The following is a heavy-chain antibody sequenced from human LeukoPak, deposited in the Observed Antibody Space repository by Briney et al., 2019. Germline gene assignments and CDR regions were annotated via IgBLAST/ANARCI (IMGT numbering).Heavy chain of an antibody. CDR1: GGSISSYY. CDR2: IYYSGST. V-gene: IGHV4-59*01. CDR3: ARDRADYDSSGRYYYYMDV. D-gene: IGHD3-22*01. J-gene: IGHJ6*03. Sequence: SETLSLTCTVPGGSISSYYWSWIRQPPGKGLEWIGYIYYSGSTNYNPSLKSRVTISVDTSKNQFSLKLSSVTAADTAVYYCARDRADYDSSGRYYYYMDVWGKGTTVTISS.